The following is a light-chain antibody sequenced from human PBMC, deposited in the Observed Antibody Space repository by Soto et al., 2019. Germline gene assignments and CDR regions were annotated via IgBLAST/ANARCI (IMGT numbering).Light chain of an antibody. CDR2: GAA. J-gene: IGKJ1*01. V-gene: IGKV3-20*01. Sequence: ETVWSQSPGTLSLSPGGRATVACRSSQSVSSSYLAWYQHKPGQAPRLLIYGAASRATGIPERFSGSGSGTDFTLTISRLEPEDFAVYYCQQYNSWPLTFGQGTKVDIK. CDR3: QQYNSWPLT. CDR1: QSVSSSY.